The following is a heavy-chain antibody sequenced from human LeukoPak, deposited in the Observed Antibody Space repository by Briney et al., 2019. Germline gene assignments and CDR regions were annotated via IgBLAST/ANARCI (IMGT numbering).Heavy chain of an antibody. J-gene: IGHJ4*02. CDR2: ISGPGDVS. D-gene: IGHD3-16*01. V-gene: IGHV3-23*01. CDR3: ANSYGYD. Sequence: GGSLRLSCVASGFTFRNFGMSWVRQAPGMGLEWLSLISGPGDVSYYADSVKGRFTISRDNSKNTVYLQMSSLRVDDTATYYCANSYGYDWGQGTLVTVCS. CDR1: GFTFRNFG.